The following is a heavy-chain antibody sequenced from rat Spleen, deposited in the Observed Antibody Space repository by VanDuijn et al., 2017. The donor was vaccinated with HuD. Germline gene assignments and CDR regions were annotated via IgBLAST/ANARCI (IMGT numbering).Heavy chain of an antibody. CDR2: INKDGSIK. J-gene: IGHJ2*01. V-gene: IGHV4-2*01. CDR1: GFNFNDYW. Sequence: EVKLVESGGGLVQPGRSLKLSCAASGFNFNDYWMGWVRQAPGKGLEWIGEINKDGSIKKYNPSLKDKLTISRDNAQNILYLEMSKLGSEDTAIYYCAREAFGVDYWGQGVMVTVSS. D-gene: IGHD4-3*01. CDR3: AREAFGVDY.